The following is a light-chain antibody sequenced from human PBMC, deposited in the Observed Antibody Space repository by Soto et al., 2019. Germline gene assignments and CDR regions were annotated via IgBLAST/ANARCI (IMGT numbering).Light chain of an antibody. Sequence: QSVLTQPRSVSGSPGQSVTRSCTGTSSDVGGYNYVSWYQQHPGKAPKLIIYDVSKRPSGVPDRFSGSKSGNTASLTISGLQAEDEADYYCCSYAGSYTLYVFGTGTKV. CDR3: CSYAGSYTLYV. J-gene: IGLJ1*01. V-gene: IGLV2-11*01. CDR1: SSDVGGYNY. CDR2: DVS.